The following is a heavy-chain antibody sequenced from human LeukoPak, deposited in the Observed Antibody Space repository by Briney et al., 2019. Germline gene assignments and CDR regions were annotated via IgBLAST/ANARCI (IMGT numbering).Heavy chain of an antibody. CDR1: GYTFTSYG. Sequence: ASVKVSCKASGYTFTSYGISWVRQAPGQGLEWMGWISAYNGNTNYAQKLQGRVTMTTDTSTSTAYMWLSSLRSDDTAGYYFARESDILTGYHPFDYWGQGTLVTVSS. J-gene: IGHJ4*02. D-gene: IGHD3-9*01. CDR3: ARESDILTGYHPFDY. CDR2: ISAYNGNT. V-gene: IGHV1-18*01.